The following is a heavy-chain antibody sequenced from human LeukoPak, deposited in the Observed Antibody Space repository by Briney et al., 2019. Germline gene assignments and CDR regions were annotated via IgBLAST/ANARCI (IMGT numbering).Heavy chain of an antibody. D-gene: IGHD3-10*01. CDR1: GYTFTSYY. CDR3: ARASAFMVRGVIIPNDY. CDR2: INPSGGST. J-gene: IGHJ4*02. Sequence: ASVKVSCKASGYTFTSYYMHWVRQAPGQGLEWMGIINPSGGSTSYAQKFQGRVTMTRDTSTSTVYMELSSLRSEDTAVYYCARASAFMVRGVIIPNDYWGQGTLVTVSS. V-gene: IGHV1-46*01.